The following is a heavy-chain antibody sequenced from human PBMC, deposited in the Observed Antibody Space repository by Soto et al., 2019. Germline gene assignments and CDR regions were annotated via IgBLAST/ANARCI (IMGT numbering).Heavy chain of an antibody. CDR1: GFTFSNYE. CDR2: IGTAGDT. V-gene: IGHV3-13*01. D-gene: IGHD2-21*01. Sequence: EVQLVESGGGLVQPGGSLRLPCAASGFTFSNYEMHWVRQVTGKGLEWVSGIGTAGDTKYVGSVKGRFTISRDNAKNSLYLQMNSLRAEDTAVYYCAGRRQVINDYYGLADWGQGTTVIVSS. CDR3: AGRRQVINDYYGLAD. J-gene: IGHJ6*02.